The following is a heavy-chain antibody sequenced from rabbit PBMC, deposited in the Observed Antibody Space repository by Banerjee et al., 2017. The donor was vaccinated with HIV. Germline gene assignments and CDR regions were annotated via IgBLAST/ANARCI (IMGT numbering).Heavy chain of an antibody. Sequence: QEQLKESGGGLVQPGGSLKLSCKASGFDFSSYAITWVRQAPGKGLEYIGYITYGGRTYYASWVNGRFTISRENTQNTLYLQLNSLTAADTATYFCAREVYSYDDYGDYDLWGPGTLVTVS. V-gene: IGHV1S29*01. J-gene: IGHJ4*01. CDR2: ITYGGRT. D-gene: IGHD2-1*01. CDR3: AREVYSYDDYGDYDL. CDR1: GFDFSSYA.